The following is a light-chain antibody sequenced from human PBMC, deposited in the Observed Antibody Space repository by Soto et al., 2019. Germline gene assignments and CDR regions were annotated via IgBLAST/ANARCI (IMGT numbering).Light chain of an antibody. J-gene: IGKJ4*01. CDR1: QTVSSS. CDR3: QQHINWPLT. CDR2: EAS. Sequence: EIVLTQSPATLSLSPGERATLSCRASQTVSSSLAWYQQKPGQAPRLLIYEASNRATGIPARFSGSGSGADFTLTISSREPEYFALYYCQQHINWPLTFGGGTEVEIK. V-gene: IGKV3-11*01.